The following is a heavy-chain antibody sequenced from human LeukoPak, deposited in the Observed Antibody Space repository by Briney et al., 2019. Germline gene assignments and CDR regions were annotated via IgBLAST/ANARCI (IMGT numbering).Heavy chain of an antibody. CDR1: GFTFDDYA. Sequence: GGSLRLSCAASGFTFDDYAMHWVRQAPGKGLEWVSGISWNSGSIGYADSVKGRFTISRDNAKNSLYLQVNSLRAEDTALYYCARSGYYYWGQGTLVTVSS. CDR3: ARSGYYY. J-gene: IGHJ4*02. D-gene: IGHD3-3*01. CDR2: ISWNSGSI. V-gene: IGHV3-9*01.